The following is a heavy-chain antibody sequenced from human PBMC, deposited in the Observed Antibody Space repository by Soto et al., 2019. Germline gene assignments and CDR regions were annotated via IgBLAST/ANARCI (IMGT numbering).Heavy chain of an antibody. D-gene: IGHD3-16*01. J-gene: IGHJ4*02. Sequence: VQLVESGGGVVQPGRSLRLSCAASGFTFSSYGMHWVRQAPGKGLEWVAVIWYDGSNKYYADSVKGRFTISRDNSKNTLYLQMNSLRAEDTAVYYCARRFGELAADYWGQGTLVTVSS. CDR3: ARRFGELAADY. V-gene: IGHV3-33*01. CDR1: GFTFSSYG. CDR2: IWYDGSNK.